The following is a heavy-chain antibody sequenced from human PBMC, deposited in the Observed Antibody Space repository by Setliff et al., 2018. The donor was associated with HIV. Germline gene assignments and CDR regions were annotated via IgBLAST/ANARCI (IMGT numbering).Heavy chain of an antibody. Sequence: ASVKVSCKASGYTFSTYGIGWVRQAPGQGLEYLGWIGTYSGNTDYAQSVQGRVTMTRDTSTGTVYMALRSLRSDDTAMYYCAREKYGDKFDYWGQGTLVTVSS. D-gene: IGHD2-8*01. CDR1: GYTFSTYG. V-gene: IGHV1-18*01. J-gene: IGHJ4*02. CDR3: AREKYGDKFDY. CDR2: IGTYSGNT.